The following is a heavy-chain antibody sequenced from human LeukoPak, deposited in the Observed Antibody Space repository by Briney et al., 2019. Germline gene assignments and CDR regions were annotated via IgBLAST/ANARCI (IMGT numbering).Heavy chain of an antibody. CDR3: ARRPYYDFWSGYFPRAFDI. CDR1: GGSISSSSYY. CDR2: IYYSGST. D-gene: IGHD3-3*01. J-gene: IGHJ3*02. V-gene: IGHV4-39*01. Sequence: SETLSLTCTVSGGSISSSSYYWGWIRQPPGKGLEWIGSIYYSGSTYYNPSLKSRVTISVDTSKNQLSLKLSSVTAADTAVYYCARRPYYDFWSGYFPRAFDIWGQGTMVTVSS.